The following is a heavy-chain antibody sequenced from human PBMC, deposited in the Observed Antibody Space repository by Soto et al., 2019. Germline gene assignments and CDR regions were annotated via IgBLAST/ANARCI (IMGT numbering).Heavy chain of an antibody. J-gene: IGHJ4*02. CDR1: GFSLSDYW. CDR3: ARSRGWLHDY. Sequence: EVQLVESGGGLVQPGGSLRLSCAASGFSLSDYWMNWVRQAPGKGLEWVAIIKQDGSERYYVDSVKGRFTISRDNAKNSLYLQMSSLRVEDTAPYYCARSRGWLHDYWGQGTLVTVSS. V-gene: IGHV3-7*01. D-gene: IGHD6-19*01. CDR2: IKQDGSER.